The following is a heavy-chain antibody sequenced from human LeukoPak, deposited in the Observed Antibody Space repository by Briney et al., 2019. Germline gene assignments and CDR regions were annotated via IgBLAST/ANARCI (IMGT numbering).Heavy chain of an antibody. Sequence: PSETLSLTCTVSGGSISSSSYYWGWIRQPPGKGLEWIGSIYYSGSTYYNPSLKSRVAISVDTSKNQFSLKLSSVTAADTAVYYCARQLAYDSSCYFDYWGQGTLVTVSS. J-gene: IGHJ4*02. CDR2: IYYSGST. CDR3: ARQLAYDSSCYFDY. V-gene: IGHV4-39*01. D-gene: IGHD2-2*01. CDR1: GGSISSSSYY.